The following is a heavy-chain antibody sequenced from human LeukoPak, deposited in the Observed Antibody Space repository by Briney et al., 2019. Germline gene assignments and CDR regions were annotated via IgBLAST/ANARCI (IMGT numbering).Heavy chain of an antibody. CDR1: GGSISSSNW. Sequence: SETLSLTCAVSGGSISSSNWWSWVRQPPGKGLEWIGEIYHSGSTNYNPSLKSRVTISVDKSKNQFSLKLSSVTAADTAVYYCARDRGYYGSGSYWRANWFDPWGQGTLVTVSS. V-gene: IGHV4-4*02. J-gene: IGHJ5*02. CDR2: IYHSGST. CDR3: ARDRGYYGSGSYWRANWFDP. D-gene: IGHD3-10*01.